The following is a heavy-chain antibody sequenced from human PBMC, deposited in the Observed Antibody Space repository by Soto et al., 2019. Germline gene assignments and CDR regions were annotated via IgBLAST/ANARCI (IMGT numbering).Heavy chain of an antibody. CDR2: ISAYNGNT. J-gene: IGHJ4*02. V-gene: IGHV1-18*01. Sequence: ASVKVSCKASGYTFTSYGTSWVRQAPGQGLEWMGWISAYNGNTNYAQKLQGRVTMTTDTSTSTAYMELRSLRSDDTAVYYCARDRVLAAAGLKDFDYWGQGTLVTVSS. D-gene: IGHD6-13*01. CDR3: ARDRVLAAAGLKDFDY. CDR1: GYTFTSYG.